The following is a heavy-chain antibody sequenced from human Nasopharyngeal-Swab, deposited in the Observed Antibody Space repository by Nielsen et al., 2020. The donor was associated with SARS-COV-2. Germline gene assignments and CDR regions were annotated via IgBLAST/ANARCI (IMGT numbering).Heavy chain of an antibody. CDR2: INTNTGNP. CDR3: AREHSSGRKKGWFDP. Sequence: ASVKVSCKASGYTFTSYAMNWVRQAPGQGLEWMGWINTNTGNPTYAQGFTGRFVFSLDTSVSTAYLQISSLKAEDTAVYYCAREHSSGRKKGWFDPWGQGTLVTVSS. CDR1: GYTFTSYA. D-gene: IGHD6-19*01. J-gene: IGHJ5*02. V-gene: IGHV7-4-1*02.